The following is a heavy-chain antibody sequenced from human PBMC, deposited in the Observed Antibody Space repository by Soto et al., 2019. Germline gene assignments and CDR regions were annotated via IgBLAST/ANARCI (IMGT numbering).Heavy chain of an antibody. D-gene: IGHD5-18*01. Sequence: QVRLVQSGAEVKKPGSSVKVSCKASGGTFSSYAISWVRQAPGQGLEWMGGIIPIFGTANYAPKFQGRGTITADEYRSTAYMELSSLRSEDTAVYYCARDRTAIVYCYGMDVWGQGHTVTVS. CDR3: ARDRTAIVYCYGMDV. V-gene: IGHV1-69*01. CDR1: GGTFSSYA. J-gene: IGHJ6*02. CDR2: IIPIFGTA.